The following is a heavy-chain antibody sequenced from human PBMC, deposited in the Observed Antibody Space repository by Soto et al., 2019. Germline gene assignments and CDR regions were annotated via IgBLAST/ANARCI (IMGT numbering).Heavy chain of an antibody. J-gene: IGHJ4*02. CDR1: GFPLSSSA. V-gene: IGHV1-58*01. Sequence: GASVKVSCKASGFPLSSSAVQWVRQARGQRLEWIGWIVVGSGNTNYAQKFQERVTITRDMSSTTAYMELRSLRSEDTAVYYCAVQRNLFDYWGQGTLVTVSS. D-gene: IGHD1-1*01. CDR2: IVVGSGNT. CDR3: AVQRNLFDY.